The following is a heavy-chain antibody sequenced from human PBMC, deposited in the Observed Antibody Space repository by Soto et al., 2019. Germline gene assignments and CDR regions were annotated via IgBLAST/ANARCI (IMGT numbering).Heavy chain of an antibody. D-gene: IGHD1-26*01. CDR3: ARIGIGRGWFDP. CDR2: IFSNDEK. Sequence: QVTLKESGPVLVKPTETLTLTCTVSGFSLSNARMGVSWIRRPPGKALEWLAHIFSNDEKSYSTSLKSRLTIAKDTSKSQVVLTMTNMDPVDTATYDCARIGIGRGWFDPWGQGTLVTVSS. V-gene: IGHV2-26*01. J-gene: IGHJ5*02. CDR1: GFSLSNARMG.